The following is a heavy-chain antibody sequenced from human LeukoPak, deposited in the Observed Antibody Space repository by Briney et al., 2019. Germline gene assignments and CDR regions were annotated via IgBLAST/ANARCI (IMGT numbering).Heavy chain of an antibody. V-gene: IGHV3-21*01. CDR1: GFTFSSYS. J-gene: IGHJ3*02. CDR2: ISSSSSYI. CDR3: AKDFTIFGAAGWAFDI. D-gene: IGHD3-3*01. Sequence: GSLRLSCAASGFTFSSYSMNWVRQAPGKGLEWVSSISSSSSYIYYADSVKGRFTISRGNAKNSLYLQMNSLRAEDTAVYSCAKDFTIFGAAGWAFDIWGQGTMVTVSS.